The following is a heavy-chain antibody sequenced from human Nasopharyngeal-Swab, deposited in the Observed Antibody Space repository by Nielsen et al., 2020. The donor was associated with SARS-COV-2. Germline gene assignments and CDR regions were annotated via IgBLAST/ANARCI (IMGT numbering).Heavy chain of an antibody. D-gene: IGHD3-10*01. CDR1: GGSFSGSY. CDR3: ARGHALVIRKTLSYGFDI. Sequence: GSLRLSCAVFGGSFSGSYWSWIRQPPGRGLEWIGEINHHGRTVYIPSLKSRVSISVDLSKNQFSLNLTYVTAADTAMYYCARGHALVIRKTLSYGFDIWGQGTMVTVSS. CDR2: INHHGRT. J-gene: IGHJ3*02. V-gene: IGHV4-34*01.